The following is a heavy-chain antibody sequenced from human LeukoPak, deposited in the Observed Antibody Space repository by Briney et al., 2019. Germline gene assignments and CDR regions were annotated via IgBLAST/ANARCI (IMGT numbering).Heavy chain of an antibody. CDR1: GYTFTSYA. CDR2: INAGNGNT. J-gene: IGHJ4*02. CDR3: ARVLSIQLWLFLDY. D-gene: IGHD5-18*01. Sequence: ASVKVSCKASGYTFTSYAMHWVRQAPGQRLEWMGWINAGNGNTKYSQKFQGRVTITRDTSASTAYMELSSLRSEDTAVYYCARVLSIQLWLFLDYWGQGTLVTVSS. V-gene: IGHV1-3*01.